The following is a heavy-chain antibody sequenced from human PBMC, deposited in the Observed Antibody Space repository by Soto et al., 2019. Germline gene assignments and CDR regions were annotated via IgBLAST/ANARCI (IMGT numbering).Heavy chain of an antibody. J-gene: IGHJ4*02. Sequence: QVQLQQWGAGLLKPSETLSLRCVVNSGSFSGYYWTWIRQTPGKGLEWIGEISHSGSTNYNPSLMSRVTMSADTSKKQLSLRLSSVTAADTALYFCARGYESSRRYLPLLDYWGQGTLVTVSS. CDR3: ARGYESSRRYLPLLDY. V-gene: IGHV4-34*01. D-gene: IGHD3-22*01. CDR2: ISHSGST. CDR1: SGSFSGYY.